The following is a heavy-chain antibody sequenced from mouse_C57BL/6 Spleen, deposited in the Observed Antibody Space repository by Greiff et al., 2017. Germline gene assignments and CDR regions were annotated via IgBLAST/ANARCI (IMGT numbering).Heavy chain of an antibody. Sequence: QVQLQQSGAELVRPGASVTLSFKASGYTFTDYEMHWVKQTPVHGLEWIGAIDPETGGTAYNQKFKGKAILTADKSSSTAYMELRSLTSEDSAVYYCAEYYGGSFVYWGQGTTVTVSS. D-gene: IGHD1-1*01. V-gene: IGHV1-15*01. CDR2: IDPETGGT. J-gene: IGHJ2*01. CDR1: GYTFTDYE. CDR3: AEYYGGSFVY.